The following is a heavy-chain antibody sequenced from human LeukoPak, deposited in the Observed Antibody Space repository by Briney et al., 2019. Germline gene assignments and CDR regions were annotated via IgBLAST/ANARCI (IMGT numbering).Heavy chain of an antibody. V-gene: IGHV3-48*04. CDR3: ARDRVYSSSWSPFDY. CDR2: ISSSSSTI. J-gene: IGHJ4*02. CDR1: GFTFSSYS. Sequence: GGSLRLSCAASGFTFSSYSMNWVRQAPGKGLEWVSYISSSSSTIYYADSVKGRFTISRDNAKNSLYLQMNSLRAEDTAVYYCARDRVYSSSWSPFDYWGQGTLVTVSS. D-gene: IGHD6-13*01.